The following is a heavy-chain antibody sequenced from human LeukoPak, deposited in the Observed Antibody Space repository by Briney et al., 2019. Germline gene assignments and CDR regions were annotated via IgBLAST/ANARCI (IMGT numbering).Heavy chain of an antibody. Sequence: SETLSLTCTVSGGSISSYYWSWIRQPPGKGLEWIGYIYYSGSTNYNPSLKSRVTISVDTSKNQFSLKLSSVTAADTAVYYCARHTGDYAPFHFDIWGQGTMVTVSS. V-gene: IGHV4-59*08. J-gene: IGHJ3*02. CDR2: IYYSGST. D-gene: IGHD4-17*01. CDR3: ARHTGDYAPFHFDI. CDR1: GGSISSYY.